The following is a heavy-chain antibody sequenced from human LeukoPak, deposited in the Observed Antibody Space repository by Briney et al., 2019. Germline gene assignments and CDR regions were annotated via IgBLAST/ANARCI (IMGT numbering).Heavy chain of an antibody. CDR1: GFTFRNYW. CDR3: ARGGVAVAGTGDF. Sequence: GGSLRLSCAASGFTFRNYWMHWVRQTPGKGLVWVSRINSDGSSTNYADSVKGRFTISRDNAKNTLYLQMSSLRVEDTALYYCARGGVAVAGTGDFWGQGTLVTVSS. CDR2: INSDGSST. J-gene: IGHJ4*02. D-gene: IGHD6-19*01. V-gene: IGHV3-74*01.